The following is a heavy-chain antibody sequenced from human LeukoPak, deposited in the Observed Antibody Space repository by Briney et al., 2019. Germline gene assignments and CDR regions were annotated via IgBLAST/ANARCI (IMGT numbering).Heavy chain of an antibody. CDR2: IYYSGST. CDR1: GGSISSSSYY. CDR3: ARGSGGWYSYYYGMDV. D-gene: IGHD6-19*01. J-gene: IGHJ6*02. V-gene: IGHV4-39*01. Sequence: SETLSLTCTVSGGSISSSSYYWGWIRQPPGKGLEWIGSIYYSGSTYYNPSLKSRVTISVDTSKNQFSLKLSSVTAADTAVYYCARGSGGWYSYYYGMDVWGQGTTVTVSS.